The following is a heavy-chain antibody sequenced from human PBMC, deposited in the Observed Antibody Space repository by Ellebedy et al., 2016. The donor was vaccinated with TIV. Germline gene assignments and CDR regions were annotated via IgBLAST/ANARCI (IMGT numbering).Heavy chain of an antibody. D-gene: IGHD4-17*01. Sequence: SGPTLVKPTQTLTLTCTFSGFSLSTIAVSVGWVRQHPGRAPEWLAFIYGNDDKRYSPSLRGRLTISKDTSKNQVVLTLTNMDPVDTATYYCVHRTTVTSVDYWGQGTLVTVSS. V-gene: IGHV2-5*01. CDR3: VHRTTVTSVDY. J-gene: IGHJ4*02. CDR1: GFSLSTIAVS. CDR2: IYGNDDK.